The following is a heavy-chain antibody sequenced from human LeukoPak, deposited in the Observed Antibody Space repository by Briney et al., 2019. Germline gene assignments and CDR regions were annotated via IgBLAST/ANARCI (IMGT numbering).Heavy chain of an antibody. CDR3: ASYYGSGSYGTDY. Sequence: GGSLRLSCAASGFTFSSYWMHWVRQAPGKGLEWVSLIYSDGSTYYADSVKGRFTISRDNAKNSLYLQMNSLRAEDTAVYYCASYYGSGSYGTDYWGQGTLVTVSS. V-gene: IGHV3-53*01. D-gene: IGHD3-10*01. J-gene: IGHJ4*02. CDR2: IYSDGST. CDR1: GFTFSSYW.